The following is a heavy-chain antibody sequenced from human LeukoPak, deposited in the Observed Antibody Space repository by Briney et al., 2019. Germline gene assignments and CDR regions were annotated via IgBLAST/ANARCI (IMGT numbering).Heavy chain of an antibody. Sequence: PSETLSLTCSVSGGSISGYYWTWIRQPPGEALEYIGCIYYTGTTNYNPSLNSRVTISVDTSRNQFALKLSSVTAADTAVYYCARVVGGVGLDYRGQGTLVTVSS. CDR1: GGSISGYY. CDR3: ARVVGGVGLDY. J-gene: IGHJ4*02. V-gene: IGHV4-59*01. D-gene: IGHD3-16*01. CDR2: IYYTGTT.